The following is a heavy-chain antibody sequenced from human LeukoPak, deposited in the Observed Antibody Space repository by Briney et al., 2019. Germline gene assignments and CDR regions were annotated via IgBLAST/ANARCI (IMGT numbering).Heavy chain of an antibody. J-gene: IGHJ3*02. CDR1: GFTFSSYS. D-gene: IGHD4-17*01. CDR2: ISSSSSYI. Sequence: GGSLRLSCAASGFTFSSYSMNWVRQAPGKGLEWVSSISSSSSYIYYADSVKGRFTISRDNAKNSLYLQMSSLRAEDTAVYYCARGRTVRAFDIWGQGTMVTVSS. V-gene: IGHV3-21*01. CDR3: ARGRTVRAFDI.